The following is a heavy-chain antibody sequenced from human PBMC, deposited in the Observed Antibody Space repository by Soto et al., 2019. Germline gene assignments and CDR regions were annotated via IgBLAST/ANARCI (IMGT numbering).Heavy chain of an antibody. J-gene: IGHJ4*02. CDR1: GYTFTSYG. D-gene: IGHD3-16*02. CDR2: ISAYNGNT. Sequence: GASVKVSCKASGYTFTSYGISWVRQAPGQGLEWMGWISAYNGNTNYAQKLQGRVTMTTDTSTSTAYMELRSLRSDDTAVYYCARGSSWGSYRYTPDDYWGQGTLVTAPQ. CDR3: ARGSSWGSYRYTPDDY. V-gene: IGHV1-18*01.